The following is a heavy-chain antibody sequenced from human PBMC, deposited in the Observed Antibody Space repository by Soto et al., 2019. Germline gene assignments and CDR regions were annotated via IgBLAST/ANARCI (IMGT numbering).Heavy chain of an antibody. J-gene: IGHJ4*02. D-gene: IGHD4-4*01. V-gene: IGHV3-7*03. CDR1: GFTFSTYW. CDR2: INPDGNVG. CDR3: ADWGGHDYNY. Sequence: EVQLLGSGGGLVQPGGSLRLSCVGSGFTFSTYWMNWVRQAPGKGLEWVANINPDGNVGTYVDSVRGRFTTSRDNAKNSLYLQMNSLRADDTAVYFCADWGGHDYNYWGQGIMVTVSS.